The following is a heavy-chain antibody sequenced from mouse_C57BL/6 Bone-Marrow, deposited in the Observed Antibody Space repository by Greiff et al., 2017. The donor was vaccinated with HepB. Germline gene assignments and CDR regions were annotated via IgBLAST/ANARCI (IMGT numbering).Heavy chain of an antibody. D-gene: IGHD3-2*02. CDR2: IDPSDSYT. CDR3: ARKRGTAQASRPHFDY. CDR1: GYTFTSYW. J-gene: IGHJ2*01. Sequence: QVQLQQSGAELVMPGASVKLSCKASGYTFTSYWMHWVKQRPGQGLEWIGEIDPSDSYTNYNQKFKGKSTLTVDKSSSTAYMQLSSLTSEDSAVYYCARKRGTAQASRPHFDYWGQGTTRTVSS. V-gene: IGHV1-69*01.